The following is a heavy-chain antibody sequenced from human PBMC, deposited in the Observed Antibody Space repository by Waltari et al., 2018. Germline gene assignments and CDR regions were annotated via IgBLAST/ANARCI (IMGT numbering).Heavy chain of an antibody. CDR1: GFTFSRYW. CDR3: AKADFGNPYWFFDL. J-gene: IGHJ2*01. V-gene: IGHV3-74*03. D-gene: IGHD2-21*01. CDR2: ISSDGNTT. Sequence: EVQLVESGGGLVQPGGSLRLSCEASGFTFSRYWMHWVRQAPGKGLVVVSRISSDGNTTKYADSVKGRFTITRDNAKNTLYLQMNSLRAEDTAVYYCAKADFGNPYWFFDLWGRGTLLSVSS.